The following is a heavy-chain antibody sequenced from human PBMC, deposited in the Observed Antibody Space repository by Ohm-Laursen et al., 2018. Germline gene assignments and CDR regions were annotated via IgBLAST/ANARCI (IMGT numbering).Heavy chain of an antibody. CDR3: ARTHMRSYDYYGMDV. CDR2: IYYSGST. V-gene: IGHV4-59*01. D-gene: IGHD2-21*01. J-gene: IGHJ6*02. CDR1: GGSISSYY. Sequence: SETLSLTWTVSGGSISSYYWSWIRQPPGKGLEWIGYIYYSGSTNYNPSLKSRVTISVDTSKNQFSLKLSSVTAADTAVYYCARTHMRSYDYYGMDVWGQGTTVTVSS.